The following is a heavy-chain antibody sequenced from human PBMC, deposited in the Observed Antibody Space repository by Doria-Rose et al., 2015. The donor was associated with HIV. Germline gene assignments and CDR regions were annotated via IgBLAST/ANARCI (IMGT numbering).Heavy chain of an antibody. CDR3: ARIKSSRWYHKYYFDF. Sequence: QVTLKESGPVLVKPTETLTLTCTVSGVSLSSPGMGVSWIRQPPGKAPEWLANIFPDDERSYKTSLKSRLTISRVTYKGQVVITMTDMDPVDTATYYCARIKSSRWYHKYYFDFWGQGTLVIVSA. J-gene: IGHJ4*02. D-gene: IGHD6-13*01. CDR2: IFPDDER. V-gene: IGHV2-26*01. CDR1: GVSLSSPGMG.